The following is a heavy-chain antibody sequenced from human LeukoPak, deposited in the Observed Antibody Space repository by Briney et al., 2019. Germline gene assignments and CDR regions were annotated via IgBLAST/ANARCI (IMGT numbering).Heavy chain of an antibody. CDR1: GYTFTSYG. V-gene: IGHV1-18*01. Sequence: ASVKVSCKASGYTFTSYGISWVRQAPGQGLEWMGWISAYNGNTNYAQKLQGRVTMTTDTSTSTAYMELRSLRSDDTAVYYCTRVTDYGGNFDLDYWGQGTLVTVSS. CDR2: ISAYNGNT. CDR3: TRVTDYGGNFDLDY. D-gene: IGHD4-23*01. J-gene: IGHJ4*02.